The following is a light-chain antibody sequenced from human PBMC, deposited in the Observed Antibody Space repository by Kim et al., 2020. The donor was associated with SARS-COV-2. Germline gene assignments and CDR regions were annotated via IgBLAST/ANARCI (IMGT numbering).Light chain of an antibody. CDR2: LGS. V-gene: IGKV2-28*01. CDR1: QSLLHSNGYNY. CDR3: MQALQTPT. Sequence: DIVMTQSPLSLPVTPVEPASISCRSSQSLLHSNGYNYLDWYLQKPGQSPQLLIYLGSNRASGVPDRFSGSGSGTDFTLKISRVEAEDVGVYYCMQALQTPTFGGGTKVDIK. J-gene: IGKJ4*01.